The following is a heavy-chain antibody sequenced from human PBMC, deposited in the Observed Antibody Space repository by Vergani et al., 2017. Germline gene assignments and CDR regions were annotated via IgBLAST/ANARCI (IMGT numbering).Heavy chain of an antibody. CDR1: GFSFSTYS. V-gene: IGHV3-21*06. D-gene: IGHD3-22*01. CDR3: ARKKYYDSKDYYQVEPFDY. Sequence: EVQLLESGGGLVQSGGSLRVSCAASGFSFSTYSINWVRQAPGKGLEWVSSISGRSNYIYYADSLKGRFSISRDNSKNSGYLQMNILRAEATAIYYCARKKYYDSKDYYQVEPFDYWGQGTLVTVSS. J-gene: IGHJ4*02. CDR2: ISGRSNYI.